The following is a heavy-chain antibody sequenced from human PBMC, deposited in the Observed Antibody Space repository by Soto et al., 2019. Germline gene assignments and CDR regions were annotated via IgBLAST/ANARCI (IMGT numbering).Heavy chain of an antibody. CDR3: ASGAGPSMEDIVVVPAATIPINFDY. J-gene: IGHJ4*02. V-gene: IGHV1-69*06. Sequence: SVKVSCKASGGTFSSYAISWVRQAPGQGLEWMGGIIPIFGTANYAQKFQGRVTITADKSTSTAYMELSSLRSEDTAVYYCASGAGPSMEDIVVVPAATIPINFDYWGQGNLVTVSS. CDR1: GGTFSSYA. D-gene: IGHD2-15*01. CDR2: IIPIFGTA.